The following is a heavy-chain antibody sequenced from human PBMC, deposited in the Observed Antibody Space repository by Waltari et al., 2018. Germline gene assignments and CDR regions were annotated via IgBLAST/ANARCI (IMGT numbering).Heavy chain of an antibody. CDR3: AHRPRRDGYNFFSKAEYWFDP. V-gene: IGHV2-5*01. Sequence: QITLKESGPTLVKPTQTLTLTCTFSGFSLSTSGVGVGWIRQPPGKALEWRALIYWNDDKRYSPSLKSRLTITKDTSKNQVVLTMTNMDPVDTATYYCAHRPRRDGYNFFSKAEYWFDPWGQGTLVTVSS. J-gene: IGHJ5*02. D-gene: IGHD5-12*01. CDR1: GFSLSTSGVG. CDR2: IYWNDDK.